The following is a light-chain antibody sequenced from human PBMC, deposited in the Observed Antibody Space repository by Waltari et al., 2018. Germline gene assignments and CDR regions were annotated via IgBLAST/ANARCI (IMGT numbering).Light chain of an antibody. CDR1: SRDVGSYNL. Sequence: QSALTQPASVSGSPGQSFPISCTGTSRDVGSYNLVSWYQQHPGNAPKLMIYEGSKRPSGVSNRFSGSKSGNTASLTISGLQAEDEADYYCCSYAGSSTHVVFGGGTKLTVL. J-gene: IGLJ2*01. CDR2: EGS. V-gene: IGLV2-23*01. CDR3: CSYAGSSTHVV.